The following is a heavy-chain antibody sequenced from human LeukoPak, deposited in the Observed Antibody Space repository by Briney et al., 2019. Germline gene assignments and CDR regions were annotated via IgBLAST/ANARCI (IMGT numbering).Heavy chain of an antibody. CDR1: GGSFSGYY. CDR2: INHSGST. Sequence: PSETLPLTCAVYGGSFSGYYWSWIRQPPGKGLEWIGEINHSGSTNYNPSLKSRVTISVDTSKNQFSLKLSSVTAADTAVYYRARVMVTRYFDWLLGSWGQGTLVTVSS. D-gene: IGHD3-9*01. CDR3: ARVMVTRYFDWLLGS. J-gene: IGHJ5*02. V-gene: IGHV4-34*01.